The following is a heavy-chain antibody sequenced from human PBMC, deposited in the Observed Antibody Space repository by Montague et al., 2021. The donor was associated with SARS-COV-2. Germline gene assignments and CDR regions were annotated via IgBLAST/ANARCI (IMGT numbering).Heavy chain of an antibody. D-gene: IGHD1-26*01. Sequence: TLSLTCSVSGDSISSANYYWSWIRQPPGKGLEFIGYIYYSGSSFYNPSLKSRLTISVDTPKNRFSLRLSSVTAADTAIYFCASQSGSYYNYFDLWGQGTLVTVSS. CDR2: IYYSGSS. CDR3: ASQSGSYYNYFDL. J-gene: IGHJ4*02. CDR1: GDSISSANYY. V-gene: IGHV4-31*03.